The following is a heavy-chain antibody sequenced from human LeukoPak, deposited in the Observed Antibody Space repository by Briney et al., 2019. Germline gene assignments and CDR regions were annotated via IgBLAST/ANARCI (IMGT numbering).Heavy chain of an antibody. CDR3: ARDVHYDFWTGYYSTWPLGY. D-gene: IGHD3-3*01. CDR2: ISSSRSYI. Sequence: GGSLRLSCAASGFTFSSYSMNWVRQAPGEGLEWVSSISSSRSYIYYADSVRGRFTVSRDNAKNSLYLQMNSLRAEDTAVYYCARDVHYDFWTGYYSTWPLGYWGQGTLVTASS. V-gene: IGHV3-21*01. J-gene: IGHJ4*02. CDR1: GFTFSSYS.